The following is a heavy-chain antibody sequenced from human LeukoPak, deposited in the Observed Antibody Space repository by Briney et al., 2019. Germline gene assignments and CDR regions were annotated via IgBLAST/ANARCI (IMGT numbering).Heavy chain of an antibody. Sequence: GGSLRLSCAASGFRFSNHGMIWVRQAPGKGLEWVGLIRRKTNGGTTEYATSVKGRFTISRDDSKSIAYLQMNSLKTEDTAVYYCTRVCLAAEGVALDYWGQGALVTVSP. V-gene: IGHV3-49*04. CDR2: IRRKTNGGTT. J-gene: IGHJ4*02. D-gene: IGHD6-13*01. CDR3: TRVCLAAEGVALDY. CDR1: GFRFSNHG.